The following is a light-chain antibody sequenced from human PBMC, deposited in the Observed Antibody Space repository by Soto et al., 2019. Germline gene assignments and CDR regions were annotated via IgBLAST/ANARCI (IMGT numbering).Light chain of an antibody. Sequence: DTQLTLSPSSLSASLGDRVPITCRASQSISTNLPWYQQKPGQAPKLLIYATSNMQSGVPSRFSGSGSGTDFTLTINSLQPEDFAAYYCQQDYSTPWTFGQGTKVDIK. CDR3: QQDYSTPWT. CDR2: ATS. V-gene: IGKV1-39*01. CDR1: QSISTN. J-gene: IGKJ1*01.